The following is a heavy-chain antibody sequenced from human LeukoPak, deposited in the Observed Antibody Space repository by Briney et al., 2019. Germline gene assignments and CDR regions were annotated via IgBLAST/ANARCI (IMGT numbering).Heavy chain of an antibody. J-gene: IGHJ4*02. CDR1: GFTFTDYW. CDR2: IRQDGSEK. CDR3: AKRTYCGSDCYFDF. D-gene: IGHD2-21*02. V-gene: IGHV3-7*03. Sequence: GGSLRLSCEVSGFTFTDYWMNWVRQAPGKGPEWVASIRQDGSEKTYVDSVKGRFTIYRDNTKNSLSLQLNGLRAEDTALYYCAKRTYCGSDCYFDFWGQGTLVTVSS.